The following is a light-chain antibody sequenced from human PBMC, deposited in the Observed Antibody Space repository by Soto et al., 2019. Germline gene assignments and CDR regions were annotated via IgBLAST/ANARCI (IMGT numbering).Light chain of an antibody. CDR2: AAS. Sequence: EIVLTQSPATLSLSPGDRATLSCRASQSISSSYLSWYQQKPGQVPRLIIYAASARETGIPARFSGSGSGTDFTLTISSLQPEDRAVYYCQQDYNFPLTFGGGTKVEIK. V-gene: IGKV3D-7*01. J-gene: IGKJ4*01. CDR3: QQDYNFPLT. CDR1: QSISSSY.